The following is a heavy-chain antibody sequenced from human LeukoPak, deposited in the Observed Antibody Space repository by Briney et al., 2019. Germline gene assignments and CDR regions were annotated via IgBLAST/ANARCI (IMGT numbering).Heavy chain of an antibody. V-gene: IGHV3-33*01. D-gene: IGHD6-13*01. CDR1: GFTFSSYG. CDR2: IWYDGSNK. CDR3: ARDYAHSSSWYYNWFDP. Sequence: GGSLRLSCAASGFTFSSYGMHWVRQAPGKGLEWVAVIWYDGSNKYYADSVKGRFTISRDNSKNPLYLQMNSLRAEDTAVYYCARDYAHSSSWYYNWFDPWGQGTLVTVSS. J-gene: IGHJ5*02.